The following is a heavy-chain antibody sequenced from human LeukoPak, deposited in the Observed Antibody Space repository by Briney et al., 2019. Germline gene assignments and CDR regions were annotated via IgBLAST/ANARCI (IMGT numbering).Heavy chain of an antibody. Sequence: PGRSLRLSCAASGFTFDDYAMHWVRQAPGKGLEWVSGINWNSDRIGYADSVKGRFTISRDDAKKSLFLQMNSLRTEDTALYYCARASYYYDTTGLGAVDIWGQGTMVTVSS. CDR2: INWNSDRI. CDR1: GFTFDDYA. CDR3: ARASYYYDTTGLGAVDI. V-gene: IGHV3-9*01. D-gene: IGHD3-22*01. J-gene: IGHJ3*02.